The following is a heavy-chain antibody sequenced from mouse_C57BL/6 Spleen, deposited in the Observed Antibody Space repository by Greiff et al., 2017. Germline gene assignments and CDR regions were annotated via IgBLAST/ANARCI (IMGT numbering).Heavy chain of an antibody. V-gene: IGHV1-54*01. CDR1: GYAFTNYL. D-gene: IGHD1-1*01. Sequence: VQLQQSGAELVRPGTSVKVSCKASGYAFTNYLIEWVKQRPGQGLEWIGVINPGSGGTKYNEKFKGKATLTADKSSSTAYMQLSSLTSEDSAVDFCARGPITTVYFDYWGQGTTLTVSS. CDR3: ARGPITTVYFDY. J-gene: IGHJ2*01. CDR2: INPGSGGT.